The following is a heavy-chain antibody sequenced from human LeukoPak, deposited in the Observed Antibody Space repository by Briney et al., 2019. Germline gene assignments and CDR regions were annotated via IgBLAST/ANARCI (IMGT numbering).Heavy chain of an antibody. D-gene: IGHD3-22*01. Sequence: GGSLRLSCAASGFTFSSYEMNWVRQAPGKGLEWVSYISSSGSTTYYADSVKGRFTISRDNSKNTLYLQMNSLRAEDTAVYYCARQYTMIVVVDAFDIWGQGTMVTVSS. J-gene: IGHJ3*02. CDR1: GFTFSSYE. V-gene: IGHV3-48*03. CDR3: ARQYTMIVVVDAFDI. CDR2: ISSSGSTT.